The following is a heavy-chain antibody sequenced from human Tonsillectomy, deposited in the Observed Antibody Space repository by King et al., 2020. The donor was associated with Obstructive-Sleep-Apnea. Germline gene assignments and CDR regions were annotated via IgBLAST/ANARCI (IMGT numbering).Heavy chain of an antibody. D-gene: IGHD3-16*01. Sequence: VQLVESGGGLVQPGGSLRLSCAASGFTFSSHWMTWVRQAPGKGLEWVANIKEDGSETHYVDSEKGRFTVSRDNAKNSLYLQMDSLRAEDTAFYYCAREYWGPEYWGQGTLVTVSS. CDR1: GFTFSSHW. V-gene: IGHV3-7*01. CDR3: AREYWGPEY. J-gene: IGHJ4*02. CDR2: IKEDGSET.